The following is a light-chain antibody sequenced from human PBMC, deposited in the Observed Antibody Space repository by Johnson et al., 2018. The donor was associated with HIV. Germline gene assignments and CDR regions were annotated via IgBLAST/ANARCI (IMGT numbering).Light chain of an antibody. J-gene: IGLJ1*01. Sequence: QSVLTQPPSVSAAPGQKVTISCSGSSSNIGSNFVSWYQQLPGKAPKLLIYDNNKRPLGIPDRFSGSKSGTSATLGITGLQTGDEADYYCGTWDTSLTVGVFGTGTKVTVL. CDR3: GTWDTSLTVGV. V-gene: IGLV1-51*01. CDR2: DNN. CDR1: SSNIGSNF.